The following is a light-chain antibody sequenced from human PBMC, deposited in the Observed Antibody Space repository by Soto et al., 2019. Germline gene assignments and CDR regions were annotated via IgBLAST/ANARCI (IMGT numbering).Light chain of an antibody. CDR3: QQYSDYST. CDR1: QTVGLW. CDR2: DVS. Sequence: DIQMTQSPSTLSASVGDTVTITCRAGQTVGLWLAWYQQKIGGAPKLLIYDVSTLESGVPSRFSGRGSGTEFTLTISSLQPDDFATYYCQQYSDYSTFGQGTRLEIK. J-gene: IGKJ1*01. V-gene: IGKV1-5*01.